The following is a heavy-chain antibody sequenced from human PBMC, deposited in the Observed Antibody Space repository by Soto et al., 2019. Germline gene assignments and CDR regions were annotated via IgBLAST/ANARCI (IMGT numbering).Heavy chain of an antibody. Sequence: GESLKISCKGSGYSFTSYWISWVRQMPGKGLEWMGRIDPSDSYTDYSPSFRGHVTISADKSISTAYLQWSSLEASDTAMYYCARCSSGYSCYFDYWGQGTLVTVSS. CDR1: GYSFTSYW. D-gene: IGHD3-22*01. J-gene: IGHJ4*02. CDR2: IDPSDSYT. V-gene: IGHV5-10-1*01. CDR3: ARCSSGYSCYFDY.